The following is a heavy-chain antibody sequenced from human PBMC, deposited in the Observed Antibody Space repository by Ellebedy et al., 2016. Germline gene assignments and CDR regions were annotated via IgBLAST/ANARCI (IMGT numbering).Heavy chain of an antibody. V-gene: IGHV3-21*01. CDR1: GFTFSIAG. Sequence: GGSLRLXXAASGFTFSIAGMTWVRQAPGKGLEWVATIDFSGTATYYSDSVKGRFIISRDNAKNSLFLQMNSLRVEDTAVYYCARDGSEWSRDYWGQGTLVTVSS. CDR2: IDFSGTAT. J-gene: IGHJ4*02. CDR3: ARDGSEWSRDY. D-gene: IGHD3-3*01.